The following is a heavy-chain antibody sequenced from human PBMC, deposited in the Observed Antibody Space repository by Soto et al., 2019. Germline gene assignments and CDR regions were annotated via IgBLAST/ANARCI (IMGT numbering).Heavy chain of an antibody. Sequence: GGSLRLSCAASGFTFSNAWMNWVRQAPGKGLEWVGRIKSKTDGGTTDYAAPVKGRFTISRDDSKNTLYLQMNSLKTEDTAVYYCTTAEGSGSPLIYDAFDIWGQGTMVTVSS. CDR3: TTAEGSGSPLIYDAFDI. CDR2: IKSKTDGGTT. J-gene: IGHJ3*02. CDR1: GFTFSNAW. D-gene: IGHD3-10*01. V-gene: IGHV3-15*07.